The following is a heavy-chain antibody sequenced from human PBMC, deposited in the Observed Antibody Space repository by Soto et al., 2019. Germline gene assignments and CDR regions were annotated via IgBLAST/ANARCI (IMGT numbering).Heavy chain of an antibody. V-gene: IGHV3-23*01. Sequence: GGSLRLSCAASGFTFSSYAMSWVRQAPGKGLEWVSAISGSGGSTYYADSVKGRLTISRDNSKNTLYLQMNSLRAEDTAVYYCARKLLGYCSSTSCSTGYYYYYGMDVWGQGXTVTVSS. J-gene: IGHJ6*02. D-gene: IGHD2-2*01. CDR1: GFTFSSYA. CDR3: ARKLLGYCSSTSCSTGYYYYYGMDV. CDR2: ISGSGGST.